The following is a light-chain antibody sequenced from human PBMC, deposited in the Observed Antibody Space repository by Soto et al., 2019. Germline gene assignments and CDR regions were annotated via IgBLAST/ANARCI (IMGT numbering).Light chain of an antibody. CDR3: QQYGSSPPET. CDR1: QSVSSSY. CDR2: GAS. V-gene: IGKV3-20*01. J-gene: IGKJ1*01. Sequence: EIVLTQSPGTLSLSPGERATPSCRASQSVSSSYLAWYQQKPGQAPGLLIYGASSRATGIPDRFSGSGSGTDFTLTISRLEPEDFAVYYCQQYGSSPPETFGQGTKVEIK.